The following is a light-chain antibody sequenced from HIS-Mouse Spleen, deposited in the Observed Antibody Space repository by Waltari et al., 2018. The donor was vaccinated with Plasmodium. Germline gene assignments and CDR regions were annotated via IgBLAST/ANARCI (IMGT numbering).Light chain of an antibody. CDR1: ALPKKY. Sequence: SYELTQPPSVSVSPGKTARNTCPGDALPKKYAYGYQQKSGQAPVLVIYEDSKRPSGIPERFSGSSSGTMATLTISGAQVEDEADYYCYSTDSSGNHRVFGGGTKLTVL. CDR2: EDS. CDR3: YSTDSSGNHRV. V-gene: IGLV3-10*01. J-gene: IGLJ3*02.